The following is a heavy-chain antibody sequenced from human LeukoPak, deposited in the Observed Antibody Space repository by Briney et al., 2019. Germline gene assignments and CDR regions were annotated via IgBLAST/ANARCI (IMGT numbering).Heavy chain of an antibody. CDR1: GFTFSSYG. D-gene: IGHD3-22*01. CDR3: AKATYYYDSSGYRGGYFDY. Sequence: AGGSLRLSCAASGFTFSSYGMSWVRQAPGKGLEWVSAISGSGGSTYYADSVKGRFTISRDNSKNTLYLQMNSLRAEDTAVYYCAKATYYYDSSGYRGGYFDYWGQGTLVTVSS. J-gene: IGHJ4*02. CDR2: ISGSGGST. V-gene: IGHV3-23*01.